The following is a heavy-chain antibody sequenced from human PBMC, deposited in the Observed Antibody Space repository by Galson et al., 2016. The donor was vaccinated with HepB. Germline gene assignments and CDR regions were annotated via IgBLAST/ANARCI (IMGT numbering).Heavy chain of an antibody. Sequence: SLRLSCAASGFMFRNYAMSWVRQAPGKGLEWVSGVKDSGDIRHYADSVKGRFTISRDNSKNTLYLQMDSLRADDTAVYYCAKGAGMYYSGWYEDFWGQGTLVPVSS. J-gene: IGHJ4*02. V-gene: IGHV3-23*01. D-gene: IGHD6-19*01. CDR3: AKGAGMYYSGWYEDF. CDR2: VKDSGDIR. CDR1: GFMFRNYA.